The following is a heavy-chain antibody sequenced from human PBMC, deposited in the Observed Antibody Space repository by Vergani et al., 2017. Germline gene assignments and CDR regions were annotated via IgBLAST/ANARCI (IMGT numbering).Heavy chain of an antibody. Sequence: QMQLQESGPGLVKPSETLSLSCTVSGDSISTSSYAWGWIRQPPGKTLEWIGTVFYGGRTSYNPSLKSRVTLSLDTSKKQISLHLTSVTAADTAVYYCARWLPNDAFDIWGQGTAVIVSS. J-gene: IGHJ3*02. CDR2: VFYGGRT. D-gene: IGHD5-12*01. V-gene: IGHV4-39*01. CDR1: GDSISTSSYA. CDR3: ARWLPNDAFDI.